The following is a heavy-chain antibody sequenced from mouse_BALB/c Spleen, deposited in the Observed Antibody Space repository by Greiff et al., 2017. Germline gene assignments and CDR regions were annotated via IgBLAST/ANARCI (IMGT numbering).Heavy chain of an antibody. V-gene: IGHV1-20*02. CDR1: GYSFTGYF. Sequence: VQLKQSGPELVKPGASVKISCKASGYSFTGYFMNWVMQSHGKSLEWIGRINPYNGDTFYNQKFKGKATLTVDKSSSTAHMELRSLASEDSAVYYCARGRYDYDGWYFDVWGAGTTVTVSS. CDR3: ARGRYDYDGWYFDV. CDR2: INPYNGDT. J-gene: IGHJ1*01. D-gene: IGHD2-4*01.